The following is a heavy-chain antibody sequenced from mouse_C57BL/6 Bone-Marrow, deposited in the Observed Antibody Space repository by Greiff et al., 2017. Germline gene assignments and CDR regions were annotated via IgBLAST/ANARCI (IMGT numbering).Heavy chain of an antibody. CDR2: IDPSDSYT. D-gene: IGHD2-14*01. Sequence: VQLQQPGAELVMPGASVKLSCKASGYTFTSYWMHWVKQRPGQGLEWIGEIDPSDSYTNYNQKFKGKSTVTVDKSSSPAYMQLSSLTSGDSAVYYCAGGTTRYAMDYWGQGTSVTVSS. J-gene: IGHJ4*01. V-gene: IGHV1-69*01. CDR3: AGGTTRYAMDY. CDR1: GYTFTSYW.